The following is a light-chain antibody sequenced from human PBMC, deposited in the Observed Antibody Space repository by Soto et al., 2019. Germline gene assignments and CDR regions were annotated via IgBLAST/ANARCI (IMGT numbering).Light chain of an antibody. CDR2: EVS. V-gene: IGLV2-14*01. CDR1: SSDVGGYNH. CDR3: NSHTSSNTRV. Sequence: ALTQPASVSGSPGQSITISCTGTSSDVGGYNHVSWYQHHPGKAPKLMIYEVSNRPSGVSNRSSGSKSGNTASLTISGLQADDEADYYCNSHTSSNTRVFGTGTKVTVL. J-gene: IGLJ1*01.